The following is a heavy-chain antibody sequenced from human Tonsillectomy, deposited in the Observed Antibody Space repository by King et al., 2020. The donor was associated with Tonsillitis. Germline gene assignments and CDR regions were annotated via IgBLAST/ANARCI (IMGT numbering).Heavy chain of an antibody. CDR3: ARILNCSGGSCYSTPLDS. CDR1: GGSISSSSYY. J-gene: IGHJ4*02. Sequence: QLQESGPGLVKPSETLSLTCTVSGGSISSSSYYWGWIRQPPGKGREWIGTIYYSGSTHYNPSLKSRVTISVDTSKNQFSLKLSSVTAAATAVYYCARILNCSGGSCYSTPLDSWGQGTLVTVSS. V-gene: IGHV4-39*07. D-gene: IGHD2-15*01. CDR2: IYYSGST.